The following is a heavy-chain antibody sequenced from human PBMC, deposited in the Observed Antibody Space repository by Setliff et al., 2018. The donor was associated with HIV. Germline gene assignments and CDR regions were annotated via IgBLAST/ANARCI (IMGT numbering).Heavy chain of an antibody. V-gene: IGHV3-48*02. CDR3: ATSSPPDDYGDLGGIDH. D-gene: IGHD4-17*01. CDR2: ISGSDGTV. Sequence: GGSLRLSCATSRFSFSTSWMTWVRQAPGKGLEWLSYISGSDGTVLYADSVKGRFSVSRDNAENSLSLQMNGLRDDDTAVYFCATSSPPDDYGDLGGIDHWGQGTLVTVSS. CDR1: RFSFSTSW. J-gene: IGHJ4*02.